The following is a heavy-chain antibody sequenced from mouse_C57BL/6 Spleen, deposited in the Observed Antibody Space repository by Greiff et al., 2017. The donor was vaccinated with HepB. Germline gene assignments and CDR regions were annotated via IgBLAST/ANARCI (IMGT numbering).Heavy chain of an antibody. V-gene: IGHV1-80*01. CDR3: ARVLRSYFDY. D-gene: IGHD1-1*01. CDR2: IYPGDGDT. J-gene: IGHJ2*01. CDR1: GYAFSSYW. Sequence: VQLQESGAELVKPGASVKISCKASGYAFSSYWRNWVKQRPGKGLGWIGQIYPGDGDTNYNGKFKGKATLTADKSSSTAYMQLSSLTSEDSAVYFCARVLRSYFDYWGQGTTLTVSS.